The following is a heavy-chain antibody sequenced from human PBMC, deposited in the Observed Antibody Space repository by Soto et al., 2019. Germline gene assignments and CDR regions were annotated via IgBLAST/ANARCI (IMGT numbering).Heavy chain of an antibody. Sequence: SETLSLTCAVSGGSISSGGYSWSWIRQPPGKGLEWIGYIYHSGSTYYNPSLKSRVTISVDTSKNQFSLKLSSVTAADTAVYYCARHQSHSSSYVDPWGQGTLVTVSS. J-gene: IGHJ5*02. CDR1: GGSISSGGYS. CDR2: IYHSGST. D-gene: IGHD6-13*01. V-gene: IGHV4-30-2*01. CDR3: ARHQSHSSSYVDP.